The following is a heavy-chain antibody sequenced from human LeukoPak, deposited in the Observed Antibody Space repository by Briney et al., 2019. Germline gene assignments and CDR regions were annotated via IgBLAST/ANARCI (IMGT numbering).Heavy chain of an antibody. CDR1: GYTFTGYY. D-gene: IGHD5-18*01. CDR3: ARDRQETAMVLFRRYNWFDS. J-gene: IGHJ5*01. CDR2: INPNSGDT. V-gene: IGHV1-2*02. Sequence: ASVKVSCKASGYTFTGYYIHWVRQAPGQGLEWMGWINPNSGDTNSAQKFQGRVTLTRDTSVSTVYMELSGLKSDDTAMYYCARDRQETAMVLFRRYNWFDSWGQGTLVTVSS.